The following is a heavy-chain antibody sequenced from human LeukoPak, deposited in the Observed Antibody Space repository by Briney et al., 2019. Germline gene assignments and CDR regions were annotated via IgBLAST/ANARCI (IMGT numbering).Heavy chain of an antibody. CDR3: ARVGGSGSGGGYDY. Sequence: GGSLRLSCAASGFTFSSHSMHWVRQAPGKGLEYVSAISNNGGRIYYADSVKGRFTISRDNSKNTLYLQMGSLRAEDMAVYYCARVGGSGSGGGYDYWGQGTLVTVSS. CDR1: GFTFSSHS. D-gene: IGHD3-10*01. J-gene: IGHJ4*02. V-gene: IGHV3-64*02. CDR2: ISNNGGRI.